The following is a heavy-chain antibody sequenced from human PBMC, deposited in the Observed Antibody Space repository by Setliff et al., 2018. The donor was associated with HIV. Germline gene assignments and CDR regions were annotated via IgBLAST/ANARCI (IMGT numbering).Heavy chain of an antibody. CDR1: GYTFMNHD. Sequence: GASVMVSCKASGYTFMNHDLSWVRQAPGQGLEWMGWVNPNRGNTGFAQKFQGRLTMTRDTSKSTVYMELNSLKSEDTGVYYCARIVAPGSHGPDYYMDVWGKGTTVTVSS. V-gene: IGHV1-8*02. CDR3: ARIVAPGSHGPDYYMDV. D-gene: IGHD2-21*01. CDR2: VNPNRGNT. J-gene: IGHJ6*04.